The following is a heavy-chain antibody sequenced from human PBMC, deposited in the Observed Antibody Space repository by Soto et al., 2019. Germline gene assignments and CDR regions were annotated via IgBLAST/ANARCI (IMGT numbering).Heavy chain of an antibody. CDR2: IYYSGST. J-gene: IGHJ4*02. Sequence: QVQLQESGPGLVKPSQTLSLTCTVSGGSISSGGYYWSWIRQHPGKGLEWIGYIYYSGSTSYNPSLKSRVTISIVTSKNQFPLILSSVTAADTAVYYCAGDGGYGSGSYRFDDWGQGTLVTVSS. CDR3: AGDGGYGSGSYRFDD. V-gene: IGHV4-31*03. D-gene: IGHD3-10*01. CDR1: GGSISSGGYY.